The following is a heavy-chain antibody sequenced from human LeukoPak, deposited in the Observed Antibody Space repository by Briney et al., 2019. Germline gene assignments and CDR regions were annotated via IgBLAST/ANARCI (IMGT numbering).Heavy chain of an antibody. V-gene: IGHV4-39*01. CDR1: GGSISSSSYY. D-gene: IGHD3-9*01. CDR3: ARLLLTGYPHGAFDI. CDR2: IYYSGST. J-gene: IGHJ3*02. Sequence: SETLSLTCTVSGGSISSSSYYWGWIRQPPGKGLEWIGSIYYSGSTYYNPSLKSRVTISVDTSKNQFSLKLSSVTAADTAVYYRARLLLTGYPHGAFDIWGQGTMVTVSS.